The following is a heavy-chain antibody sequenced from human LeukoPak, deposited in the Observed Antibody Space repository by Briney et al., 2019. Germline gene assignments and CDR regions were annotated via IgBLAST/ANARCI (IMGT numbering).Heavy chain of an antibody. D-gene: IGHD3-10*01. CDR1: GFTFSTYA. J-gene: IGHJ3*02. CDR2: ISSSGEST. Sequence: PGGSLRLSCAASGFTFSTYAMSWVRQAPGKGLEWVSAISSSGESTYYADSVRGRFTISRDNSKNTLYLQMNSLRAEDTAVYYCAKDHNYYATKPEIWGQGTMVTVSS. V-gene: IGHV3-23*01. CDR3: AKDHNYYATKPEI.